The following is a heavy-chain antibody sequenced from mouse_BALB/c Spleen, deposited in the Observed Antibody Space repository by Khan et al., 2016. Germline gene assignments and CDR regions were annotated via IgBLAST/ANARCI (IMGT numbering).Heavy chain of an antibody. D-gene: IGHD2-2*01. CDR2: IWGDGTT. V-gene: IGHV2-6-7*01. CDR3: ARDGWGYYAMDY. Sequence: QVQLKESGPGLVPPAQSLSITCTASGFSLIAYGVNWVRQPPGKGLEWLGRIWGDGTTASNSALKSRLNITKDNSKSQVFLKMNSLQTDDAASYYCARDGWGYYAMDYWGQGTSVTVSS. J-gene: IGHJ4*01. CDR1: GFSLIAYG.